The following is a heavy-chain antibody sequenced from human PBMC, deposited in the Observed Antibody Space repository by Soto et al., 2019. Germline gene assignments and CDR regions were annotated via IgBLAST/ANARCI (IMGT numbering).Heavy chain of an antibody. Sequence: QVQLQQWGAGLLKPSETLSLTCAVYGGSFSGYYWSWIRQPPGQGLEWIGEINHSGSTNYNPSLKSRVTISVDTSTNQFSLKPSSVTAEDTAVYYCARGGKLRFLEWLPDWGQGTLVTVSS. J-gene: IGHJ4*02. CDR3: ARGGKLRFLEWLPD. CDR2: INHSGST. D-gene: IGHD3-3*01. V-gene: IGHV4-34*01. CDR1: GGSFSGYY.